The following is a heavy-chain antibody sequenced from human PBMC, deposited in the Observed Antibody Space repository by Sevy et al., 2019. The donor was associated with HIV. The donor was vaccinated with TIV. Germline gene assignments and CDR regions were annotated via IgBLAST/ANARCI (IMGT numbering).Heavy chain of an antibody. CDR3: AREGCINAHDY. Sequence: GGSLRLSCAASGFTFSKYSMSWVRQPPGKGLEWVSTLSFGGGEINYADSVKGRFTISRDNSKSSVYLQMNNLRPEDTAVYYCAREGCINAHDYWGQGTLVTVSS. V-gene: IGHV3-23*01. CDR2: LSFGGGEI. CDR1: GFTFSKYS. D-gene: IGHD2-8*01. J-gene: IGHJ4*02.